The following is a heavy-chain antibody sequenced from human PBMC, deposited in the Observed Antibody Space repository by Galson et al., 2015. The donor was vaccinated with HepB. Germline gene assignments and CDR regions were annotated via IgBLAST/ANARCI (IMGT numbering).Heavy chain of an antibody. V-gene: IGHV3-48*01. D-gene: IGHD6-25*01. CDR1: GFSFISHS. Sequence: SLRLSCAASGFSFISHSMNWVRHSPGKGLEWLAYMSNGGAKYYADPAKGRFTISRDNVKKAMYLHMSSLRVEDTAIYYCARNPASYDYYNMDVWGQGTTVTVSS. CDR3: ARNPASYDYYNMDV. J-gene: IGHJ6*02. CDR2: MSNGGAK.